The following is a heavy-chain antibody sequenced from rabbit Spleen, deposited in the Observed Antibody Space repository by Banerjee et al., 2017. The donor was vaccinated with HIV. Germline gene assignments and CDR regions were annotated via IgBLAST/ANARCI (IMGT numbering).Heavy chain of an antibody. J-gene: IGHJ4*01. V-gene: IGHV1S45*01. CDR3: ERNYISSGWGINL. Sequence: QEQLVESGGGLVQPEGSLTLTCTASGFSFSSSYYMCLVLQAPGKGLEWIATIYTGSSGSTYYASWAKGRFTISKTSSATVTLQMTSMTAADTATYFGERNYISSGWGINLWGQGNLVTVS. CDR2: IYTGSSGST. D-gene: IGHD4-1*01. CDR1: GFSFSSSYY.